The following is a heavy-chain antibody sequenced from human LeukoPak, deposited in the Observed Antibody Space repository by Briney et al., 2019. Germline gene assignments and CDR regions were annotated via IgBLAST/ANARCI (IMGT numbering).Heavy chain of an antibody. CDR2: TYYRSKWYN. V-gene: IGHV6-1*01. CDR1: GDSVSSKNAA. D-gene: IGHD6-19*01. CDR3: ARGFSSGWFDY. J-gene: IGHJ4*02. Sequence: SQTLSVTCAISGDSVSSKNAARNWIRQSPSRGLEWLGRTYYRSKWYNDNAESVKGRISINADTSKNQFSLQLNSVTPEDTAVYYCARGFSSGWFDYWGQGTLVTVSS.